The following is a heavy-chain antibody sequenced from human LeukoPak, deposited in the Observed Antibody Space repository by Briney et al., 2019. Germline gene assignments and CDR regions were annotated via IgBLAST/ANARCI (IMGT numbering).Heavy chain of an antibody. V-gene: IGHV1-2*02. CDR2: INPNSGGT. D-gene: IGHD6-6*01. J-gene: IGHJ4*02. CDR1: GYSCTGYY. CDR3: ARGPYSTSPHFDY. Sequence: GASVKVSCKASGYSCTGYYMHWVRQAPGQGLEWMGWINPNSGGTHYAQKFQGRVTMTRDTSISTAYMELSSLRSDDTAIYYCARGPYSTSPHFDYWGQGTLVTVSS.